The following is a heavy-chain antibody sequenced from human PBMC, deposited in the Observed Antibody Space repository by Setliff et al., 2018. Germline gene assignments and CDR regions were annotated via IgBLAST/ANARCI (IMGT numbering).Heavy chain of an antibody. D-gene: IGHD3-10*01. J-gene: IGHJ6*03. CDR1: GFTLSGYG. CDR3: MSTPSGTYSTYYYYYNMDV. Sequence: HPGGSLRLSCAASGFTLSGYGMHWVRQAPGKGLEWVAIISHEGSTKYYADSVKGRFAISRDNSKNTVYLQMNSLKNEDTALYYCMSTPSGTYSTYYYYYNMDVWGKGTQVTVSS. V-gene: IGHV3-30*03. CDR2: ISHEGSTK.